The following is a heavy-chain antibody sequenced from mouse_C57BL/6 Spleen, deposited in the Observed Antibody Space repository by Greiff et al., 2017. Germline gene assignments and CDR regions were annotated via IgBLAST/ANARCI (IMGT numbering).Heavy chain of an antibody. V-gene: IGHV1-26*01. CDR1: GYTFTDYY. Sequence: VQLQQSGPELVKPGASVKLSCKASGYTFTDYYMNWVKQSPGHSLEWIGDIIPNNGGTSYNQKFKGKATLTVDTSSSTAYMELRSLTSEDSAVYYCGRSGLSWFAYWGQGTLVTVSA. CDR2: IIPNNGGT. J-gene: IGHJ3*01. CDR3: GRSGLSWFAY. D-gene: IGHD3-2*02.